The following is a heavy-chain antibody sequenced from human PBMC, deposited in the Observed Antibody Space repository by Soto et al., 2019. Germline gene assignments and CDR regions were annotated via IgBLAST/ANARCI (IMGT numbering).Heavy chain of an antibody. CDR2: FYYSGST. CDR1: GGSISSYY. D-gene: IGHD2-15*01. Sequence: SETLSLTCTVSGGSISSYYWSWIWQPPGKGLEWIGHFYYSGSTNYNPSLKSRVTISVDTSKNQFSLKLSSVTAADTAVYYCARDGIVSYFDYWGQGTLVTVSS. V-gene: IGHV4-59*01. J-gene: IGHJ4*02. CDR3: ARDGIVSYFDY.